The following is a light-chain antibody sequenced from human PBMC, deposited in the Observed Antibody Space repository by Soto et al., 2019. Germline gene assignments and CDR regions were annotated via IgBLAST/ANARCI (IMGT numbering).Light chain of an antibody. CDR3: HQYGSSPWT. V-gene: IGKV3-20*01. Sequence: EIVLTQSPGTLSLSPGKRATLSCRASQSVSSSSLAWYQQRPGQAPRLLIYGASRRASGIPDRFSGTGTGTDFILTISRLEPEDFAVYDCHQYGSSPWTFGPGTKVEV. CDR2: GAS. J-gene: IGKJ1*01. CDR1: QSVSSSS.